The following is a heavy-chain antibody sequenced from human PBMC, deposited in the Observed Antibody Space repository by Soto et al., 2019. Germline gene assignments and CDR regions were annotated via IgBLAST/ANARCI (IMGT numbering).Heavy chain of an antibody. D-gene: IGHD3-10*01. CDR3: AKDLDTMVRGCCNWFDP. Sequence: GGSLRLSCAASGFTFSSYAMSWVRQAPGKVLDWVSAIRGSDGSTYYADDRKGRFTLTRDNSKNTLYLQMNSLRDEDTAVYYCAKDLDTMVRGCCNWFDPWGQGTLVTVSS. J-gene: IGHJ5*02. V-gene: IGHV3-23*01. CDR1: GFTFSSYA. CDR2: IRGSDGST.